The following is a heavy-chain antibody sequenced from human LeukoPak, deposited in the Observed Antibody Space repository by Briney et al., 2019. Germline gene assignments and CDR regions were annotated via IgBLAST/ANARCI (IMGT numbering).Heavy chain of an antibody. Sequence: IPSETLSLTCTVSGGSISSYYWSWIRQPPGRGLEWIGYIYYSGSTNYNPSLKSRVTISVDTSKNQFSLKLSSVTAADTAVYYCARKGLYGSGIYDAFDIWGQGTMVTVSS. CDR1: GGSISSYY. CDR2: IYYSGST. CDR3: ARKGLYGSGIYDAFDI. J-gene: IGHJ3*02. V-gene: IGHV4-59*01. D-gene: IGHD3-10*01.